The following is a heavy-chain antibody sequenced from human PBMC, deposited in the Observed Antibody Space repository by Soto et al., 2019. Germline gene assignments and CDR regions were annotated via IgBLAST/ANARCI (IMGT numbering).Heavy chain of an antibody. J-gene: IGHJ4*02. CDR2: ISYDGSNK. CDR3: AKPGGGYDSYYFDY. D-gene: IGHD5-12*01. Sequence: QVQLVESGGGVVQPGRSLRLSCAASGFTFSSYGMHWVRQAPGKGLEWVAVISYDGSNKYYADSVKGRFTISRDNSKNTLYLQMNSLGAEDTAVYYCAKPGGGYDSYYFDYWGQGTLVTVSS. CDR1: GFTFSSYG. V-gene: IGHV3-30*18.